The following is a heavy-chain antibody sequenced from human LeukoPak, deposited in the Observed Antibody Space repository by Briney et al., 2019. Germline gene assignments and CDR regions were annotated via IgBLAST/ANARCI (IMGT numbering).Heavy chain of an antibody. Sequence: GGSLRLSCAASGFTFDDYAMHWVRQAPGKGLEWVSGISWNSGSIGYADSVKGRFTLSRDNSKNTLYLQMDSLRAEDTAVYYCARELTTVVTELRFDYWGQGTLVTVSS. V-gene: IGHV3-9*01. D-gene: IGHD4-23*01. CDR2: ISWNSGSI. J-gene: IGHJ4*02. CDR1: GFTFDDYA. CDR3: ARELTTVVTELRFDY.